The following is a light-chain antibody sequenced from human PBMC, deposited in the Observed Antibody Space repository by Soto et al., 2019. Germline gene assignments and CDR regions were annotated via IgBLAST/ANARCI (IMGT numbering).Light chain of an antibody. CDR1: QSVSSN. J-gene: IGKJ4*01. CDR2: GAS. Sequence: EIVMTQSPATLSVSPGERATLSCRASQSVSSNLAWYQQKPGQAPRLLIYGASTRATGIPARFSGSWSGTEFTLTISSLQSEDFAVYYCQQYNNWLPLTFGGGTQVEIK. CDR3: QQYNNWLPLT. V-gene: IGKV3-15*01.